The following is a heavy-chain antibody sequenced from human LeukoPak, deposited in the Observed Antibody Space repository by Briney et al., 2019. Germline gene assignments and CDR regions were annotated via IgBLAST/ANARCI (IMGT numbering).Heavy chain of an antibody. J-gene: IGHJ5*02. Sequence: PSETLSLTCAVYGGSFSGYYWSRIRQPPGKVLEWIGEINHSGSTNYNPSLKSRVTISVDTSKNQFSLKLSSVTAADTAVYYCARAYYYDSSGYLNWFDPWGQGTLVTVSS. CDR1: GGSFSGYY. V-gene: IGHV4-34*01. CDR2: INHSGST. D-gene: IGHD3-22*01. CDR3: ARAYYYDSSGYLNWFDP.